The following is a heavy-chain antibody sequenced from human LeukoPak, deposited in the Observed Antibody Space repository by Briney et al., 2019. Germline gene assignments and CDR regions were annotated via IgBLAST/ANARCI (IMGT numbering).Heavy chain of an antibody. CDR1: GGTFSSYA. CDR3: ARDLGGDY. V-gene: IGHV1-69*04. D-gene: IGHD3-16*01. J-gene: IGHJ4*02. CDR2: IIPILGIA. Sequence: SVKVSCKASGGTFSSYAITWVRQAPGQGLEWMGRIIPILGIANYAQKFQGRVTITADKSTSTAYMELSSLRSEDTAVYYCARDLGGDYWGQGTLVTVSS.